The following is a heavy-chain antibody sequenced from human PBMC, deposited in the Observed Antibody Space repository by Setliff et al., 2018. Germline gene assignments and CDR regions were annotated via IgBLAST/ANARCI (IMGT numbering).Heavy chain of an antibody. Sequence: SGPTLVNPTETLTLTCTVSGFSLSNARMGVSWIRQPPGKTLEWLAHIFSNDEKSYSTSLESRLTISKDTSKSQVVLTMTNMDPADTATYYCARYYYDSSAYYPFHYWGQGMLVTVSS. CDR3: ARYYYDSSAYYPFHY. V-gene: IGHV2-26*01. D-gene: IGHD3-22*01. CDR1: GFSLSNARMG. CDR2: IFSNDEK. J-gene: IGHJ4*02.